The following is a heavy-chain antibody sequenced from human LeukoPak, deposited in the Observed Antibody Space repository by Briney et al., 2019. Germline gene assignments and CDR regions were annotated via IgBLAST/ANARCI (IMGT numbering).Heavy chain of an antibody. CDR3: ARVPWGEYYFDY. V-gene: IGHV3-21*01. Sequence: GGSLRLSCAASGFTFSSYSMNWVRQAPGKGLEWVSSISSSSSYIYYADSVKGRFTISRDNAKNSLYLQMNSLRAEDTAVYYCARVPWGEYYFDYWGQGTLVTVSS. J-gene: IGHJ4*02. CDR2: ISSSSSYI. D-gene: IGHD3-10*01. CDR1: GFTFSSYS.